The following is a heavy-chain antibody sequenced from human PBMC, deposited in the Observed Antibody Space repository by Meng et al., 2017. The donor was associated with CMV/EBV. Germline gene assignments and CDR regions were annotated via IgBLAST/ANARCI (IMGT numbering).Heavy chain of an antibody. V-gene: IGHV3-64*02. Sequence: GESLKISCAASGFTFSSYAMHWVRQAPGKGLEYVSAISSNGGSTYYADSVKGRFTISRDNSKNTLYLQMGSLRAEDMAVYYCATGQYSSSSRGDGYFDYWGRGTLVTVSS. CDR2: ISSNGGST. J-gene: IGHJ4*02. CDR1: GFTFSSYA. D-gene: IGHD6-6*01. CDR3: ATGQYSSSSRGDGYFDY.